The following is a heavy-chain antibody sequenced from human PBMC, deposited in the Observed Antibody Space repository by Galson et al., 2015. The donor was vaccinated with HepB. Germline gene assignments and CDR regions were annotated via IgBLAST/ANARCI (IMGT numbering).Heavy chain of an antibody. CDR3: ARGPVGYCSGGSCLLFDY. V-gene: IGHV3-48*03. J-gene: IGHJ4*02. Sequence: SLRLSCAASGFTFSSYEINWVRQAPGKGLEWVSYISSSGSTIYYADSVKGRFTISRDNAKNSLYLQMNSLRAGDTAVYYCARGPVGYCSGGSCLLFDYWGQGTLVTVSS. CDR1: GFTFSSYE. D-gene: IGHD2-15*01. CDR2: ISSSGSTI.